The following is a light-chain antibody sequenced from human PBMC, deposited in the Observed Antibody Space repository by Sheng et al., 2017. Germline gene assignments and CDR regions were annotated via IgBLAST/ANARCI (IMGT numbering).Light chain of an antibody. CDR2: DVS. CDR1: SSDIGAYDY. V-gene: IGLV2-14*03. CDR3: SSYTGSRNRV. Sequence: QSALTQPASVSGSPGQSITISCTGSSSDIGAYDYVSWYQQHPDKAPKLIIYDVSDRPSGVSNRFSGSKSGNTASLSISGLQAEDEAVYYCSSYTGSRNRVFGGGTKLTVL. J-gene: IGLJ3*02.